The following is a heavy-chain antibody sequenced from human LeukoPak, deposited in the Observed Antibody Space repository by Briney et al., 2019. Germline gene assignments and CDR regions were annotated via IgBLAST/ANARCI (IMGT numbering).Heavy chain of an antibody. CDR2: MYYSGNS. V-gene: IGHV4-59*11. D-gene: IGHD3-3*01. CDR1: GASIRSHY. CDR3: ARGFIFGVAANWFDP. Sequence: SETLSLTCTVSGASIRSHYWSWIRQPPGKGLEWIGYMYYSGNSNYNPALKSRVTISVDTSKNQFSLKLSSVTAADTAVYYCARGFIFGVAANWFDPWGQGTLVTVSS. J-gene: IGHJ5*02.